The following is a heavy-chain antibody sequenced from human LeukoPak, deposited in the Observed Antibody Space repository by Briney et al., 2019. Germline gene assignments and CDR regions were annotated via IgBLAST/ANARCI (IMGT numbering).Heavy chain of an antibody. Sequence: GGSLRLSCAASGFTFSTYWMNWVRQAPGKGLEWVANINQGGSVKNYVDSVKGRFTISRDNAKNSLYLQMNSLRAEDTAVYYCAGGYYDSSGYSASFDYWGQGTLVTVSS. CDR3: AGGYYDSSGYSASFDY. CDR1: GFTFSTYW. D-gene: IGHD3-22*01. CDR2: INQGGSVK. V-gene: IGHV3-7*01. J-gene: IGHJ4*02.